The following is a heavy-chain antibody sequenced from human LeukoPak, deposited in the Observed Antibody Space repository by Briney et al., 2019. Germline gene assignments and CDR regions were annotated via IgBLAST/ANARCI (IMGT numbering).Heavy chain of an antibody. J-gene: IGHJ4*02. V-gene: IGHV4-59*01. CDR3: ARGRQWLGYFDY. CDR1: GVSISSYY. D-gene: IGHD6-19*01. CDR2: LYYRGST. Sequence: SETLSLTCTVSGVSISSYYWGWVRQPPGKGLEWIGGLYYRGSTKSNPSLKSRVTISVDTSKNQFSLKLSSVTAADTAVYYCARGRQWLGYFDYWGQGTLVTVSS.